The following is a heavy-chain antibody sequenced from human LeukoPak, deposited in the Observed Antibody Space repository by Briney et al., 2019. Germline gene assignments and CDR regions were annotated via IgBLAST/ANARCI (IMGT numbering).Heavy chain of an antibody. D-gene: IGHD2-15*01. CDR3: ARVYCGGGPCYSRGLIDS. V-gene: IGHV1-46*01. CDR2: INPSDGTT. CDR1: GYTFTSYY. J-gene: IGHJ4*02. Sequence: ASVNVSCKASGYTFTSYYMHWVRQAPGQGLEWMGIINPSDGTTSYAQKFQGRVTITRDTSTSTVYMELSSLRSGDTAVYYCARVYCGGGPCYSRGLIDSWGQGTLVTVSS.